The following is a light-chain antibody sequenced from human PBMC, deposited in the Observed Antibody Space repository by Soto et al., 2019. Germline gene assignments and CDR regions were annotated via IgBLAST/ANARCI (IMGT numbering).Light chain of an antibody. Sequence: EIVMTQSPATLSVSPGEGATLSCRASQSVSSKLAWYQQKPGKAPKLLIYDASNLETGVPSRFSGSGSGTYFSFTISSLQPEDFATYYCQQYSNLITFGQGTRLEIK. CDR3: QQYSNLIT. V-gene: IGKV3-15*01. CDR1: QSVSSK. CDR2: DAS. J-gene: IGKJ5*01.